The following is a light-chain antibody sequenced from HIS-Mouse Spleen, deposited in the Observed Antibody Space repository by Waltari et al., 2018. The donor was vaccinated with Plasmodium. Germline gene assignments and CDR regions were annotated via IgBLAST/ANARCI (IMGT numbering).Light chain of an antibody. J-gene: IGLJ3*02. CDR3: YSTDSSGNHRV. Sequence: SYELTQPPSVSVSPGQTARITCSGDALPNTYASCYQQKSGQAPVLVIYEDSKRPSVIPERFSGSSSGTMATLTISGAQVEDEADYYCYSTDSSGNHRVFGGGTKLTVL. CDR1: ALPNTY. CDR2: EDS. V-gene: IGLV3-10*01.